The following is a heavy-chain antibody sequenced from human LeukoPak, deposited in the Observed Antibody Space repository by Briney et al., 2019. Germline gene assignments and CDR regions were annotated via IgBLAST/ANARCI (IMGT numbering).Heavy chain of an antibody. Sequence: PSETLSLTCTVSGGSISSYYWTWIRQPPGKGLEWIGYIYYSGSTNYNPSLESRVTISVDTSKNQLSLKLSSVTAADTAVYYCARGFDFWSGYYDYWGQGTLVTVSS. CDR1: GGSISSYY. CDR3: ARGFDFWSGYYDY. D-gene: IGHD3-3*01. V-gene: IGHV4-59*01. J-gene: IGHJ4*02. CDR2: IYYSGST.